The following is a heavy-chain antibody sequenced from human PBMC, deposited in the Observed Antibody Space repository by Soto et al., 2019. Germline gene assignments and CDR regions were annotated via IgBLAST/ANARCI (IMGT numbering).Heavy chain of an antibody. CDR3: AKGRRGYSSSWYED. V-gene: IGHV4-34*02. D-gene: IGHD6-13*01. Sequence: QVQLQQWGAGLLKPSETLPLTCAVYGGSFIGYYWSWIRQPPGKGLEWIGEINHSGSTNYNQSLKSRVTISLDTSKNHFSLKLSSVTAADTAVYYCAKGRRGYSSSWYEDWGQGTLVTVSS. CDR1: GGSFIGYY. J-gene: IGHJ4*02. CDR2: INHSGST.